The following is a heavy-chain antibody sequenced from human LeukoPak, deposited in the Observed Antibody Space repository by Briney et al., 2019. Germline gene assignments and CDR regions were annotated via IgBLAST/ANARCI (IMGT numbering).Heavy chain of an antibody. CDR2: IYYSGST. V-gene: IGHV4-59*01. CDR3: ARERDYYYGMDV. CDR1: GGSISSYY. Sequence: SSETLSLTCTVSGGSISSYYWSWIRQPPGKGLEWIGYIYYSGSTNYNPSLKSRVTISVDTSKNQFSLKLSSVTAADTAVYYCARERDYYYGMDVWGQGTTVTVSS. J-gene: IGHJ6*02.